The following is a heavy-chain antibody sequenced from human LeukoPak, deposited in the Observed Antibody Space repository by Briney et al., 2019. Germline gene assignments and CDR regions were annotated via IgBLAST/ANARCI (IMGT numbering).Heavy chain of an antibody. CDR1: GFTFSSYW. CDR3: ARAHSSAGEYYFDY. V-gene: IGHV3-7*01. J-gene: IGHJ4*02. CDR2: IKQDGSEK. D-gene: IGHD3-10*01. Sequence: GGSLRLSCAASGFTFSSYWISWVRQAPGKGLEWVANIKQDGSEKYYVDSVKGRFTISRDNAKNSLYLQMNSLRAEDTAVYYCARAHSSAGEYYFDYWGQGTLVTVSS.